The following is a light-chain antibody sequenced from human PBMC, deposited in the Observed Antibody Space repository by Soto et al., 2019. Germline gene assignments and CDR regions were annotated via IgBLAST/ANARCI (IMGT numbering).Light chain of an antibody. V-gene: IGKV3-20*01. J-gene: IGKJ2*01. CDR1: QSLASNY. Sequence: EIVLTQSPGTLSLSPGERATLSCRASQSLASNYLAWYQQKPGQAPRLLIYTASTRATGIPDRFSGSGSGTDFTLTISRLEPEDFAVYYCQHYESSLPYYTFGQGTKFEVK. CDR2: TAS. CDR3: QHYESSLPYYT.